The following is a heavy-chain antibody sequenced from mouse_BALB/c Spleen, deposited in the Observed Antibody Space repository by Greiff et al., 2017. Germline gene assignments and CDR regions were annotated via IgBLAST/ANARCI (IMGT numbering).Heavy chain of an antibody. J-gene: IGHJ4*01. V-gene: IGHV2-6-7*01. CDR2: IWGDGST. CDR3: AREGDYYGSSYLDY. D-gene: IGHD1-1*01. CDR1: GFSLTGYG. Sequence: QVHVKQSGPGLVAPSQSLSITCTVSGFSLTGYGVNWVRQPPGKGLEWLGMIWGDGSTDYNSALKSRLSISKDNSKSQVFLKMNSLQTDDTARYYCAREGDYYGSSYLDYWGQGTSVTVSS.